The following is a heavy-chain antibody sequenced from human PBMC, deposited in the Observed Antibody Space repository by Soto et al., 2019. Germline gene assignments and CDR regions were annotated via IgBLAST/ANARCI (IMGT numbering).Heavy chain of an antibody. D-gene: IGHD2-2*01. CDR1: GGSISSYY. J-gene: IGHJ6*02. Sequence: QVQLQESGPGLVKPSETLSLTCTVSGGSISSYYWSWLRQSPGKGLEWIGCIHYSGSTKSNPSLKSRVTISVDTSRNQVSLKLSSVTAADSAVYFCARARYQLLHPYYYGMDVWGQGTTVTVSS. V-gene: IGHV4-59*01. CDR3: ARARYQLLHPYYYGMDV. CDR2: IHYSGST.